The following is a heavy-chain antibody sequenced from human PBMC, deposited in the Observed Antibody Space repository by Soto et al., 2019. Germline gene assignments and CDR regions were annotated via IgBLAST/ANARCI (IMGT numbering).Heavy chain of an antibody. V-gene: IGHV3-72*01. CDR3: ARVGLKRDIGSSRPFDY. CDR1: GFTFSDHY. CDR2: IRNKANSYTT. Sequence: EVQLVESGGGLVQPGGSLRLSCAASGFTFSDHYMDWVRQAPGKGLEWVARIRNKANSYTTEYAASVRGRFIISRDDSTKSLYLQTNSLKTEDTAVYYCARVGLKRDIGSSRPFDYWGQGTLLTVSS. D-gene: IGHD1-26*01. J-gene: IGHJ4*02.